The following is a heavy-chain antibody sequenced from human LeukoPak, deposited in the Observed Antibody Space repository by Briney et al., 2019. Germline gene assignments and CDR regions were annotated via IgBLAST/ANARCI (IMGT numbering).Heavy chain of an antibody. J-gene: IGHJ4*02. CDR3: ARDMSTGQDY. Sequence: GGSLRLSCAASGFTFSSSSMNWVRQAPGKGLEWVSSISSSYNLIYYGDSVKGRFTISRDNAKNSLYLQMNSLRAEDTAVYYCARDMSTGQDYWGQGTLVTVSS. V-gene: IGHV3-21*01. D-gene: IGHD5/OR15-5a*01. CDR2: ISSSYNLI. CDR1: GFTFSSSS.